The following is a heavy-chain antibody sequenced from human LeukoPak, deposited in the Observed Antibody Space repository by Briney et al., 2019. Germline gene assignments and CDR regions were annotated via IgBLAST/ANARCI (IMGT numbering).Heavy chain of an antibody. CDR3: ARILASYYYYGMDV. CDR2: ISYDGSNK. V-gene: IGHV3-30*01. CDR1: GFTFSSYA. J-gene: IGHJ6*02. D-gene: IGHD5-12*01. Sequence: PGGSLRLSCAASGFTFSSYAMHWVRQAPGKGLEWVAVISYDGSNKYYADSVKGRFTISRDNSKNTLYLQMNSLRAEDTAVYYCARILASYYYYGMDVWGQGTTVTVSS.